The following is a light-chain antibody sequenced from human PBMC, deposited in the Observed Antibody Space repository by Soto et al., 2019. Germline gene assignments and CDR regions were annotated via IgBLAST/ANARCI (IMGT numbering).Light chain of an antibody. CDR2: DVS. J-gene: IGLJ1*01. Sequence: QPVLTQPASVSGSPGQSITISCTGSSSDVGGYNYVSWFQQHPGKAPKLMIYDVSNRPSGVSDRFSGSKSGNTASLSIFGLQAEDEADYYCCSYTSSTTFVFGTGTKLTVL. CDR3: CSYTSSTTFV. CDR1: SSDVGGYNY. V-gene: IGLV2-14*01.